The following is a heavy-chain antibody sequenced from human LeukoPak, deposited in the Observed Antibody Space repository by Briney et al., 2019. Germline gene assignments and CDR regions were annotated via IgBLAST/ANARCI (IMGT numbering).Heavy chain of an antibody. J-gene: IGHJ4*02. CDR2: ISYDGSNK. V-gene: IGHV3-30-3*01. D-gene: IGHD4-17*01. Sequence: GGSLRLSCAASGFTFSSYAMHWVRQAPGKGLEWVAVISYDGSNKYYADSVKGRFTISRDNSKNTPYLQMNSLRAEDTAVYYCASPGDDYGDYYFDYWGQGTLVTVSS. CDR3: ASPGDDYGDYYFDY. CDR1: GFTFSSYA.